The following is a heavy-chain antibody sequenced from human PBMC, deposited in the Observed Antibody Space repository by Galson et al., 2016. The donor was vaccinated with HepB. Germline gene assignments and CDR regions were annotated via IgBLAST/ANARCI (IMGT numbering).Heavy chain of an antibody. J-gene: IGHJ5*02. CDR1: GYTFTDYN. CDR3: AALHTAVDP. V-gene: IGHV1-46*01. D-gene: IGHD2-21*02. Sequence: SVKVSCKASGYTFTDYNMHWVRQAPGQGLEWMGLIKPRGGSTTYAQKFKGRVTLTRDTSTTTVYMEMSSLRSDDTAVYYCAALHTAVDPWGQGTLVSVSS. CDR2: IKPRGGST.